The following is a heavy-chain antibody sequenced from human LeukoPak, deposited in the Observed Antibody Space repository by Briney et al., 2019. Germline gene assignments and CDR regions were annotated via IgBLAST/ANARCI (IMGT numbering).Heavy chain of an antibody. Sequence: ASVKVSCKASGYTFTGYYMHWVRQAPGQGLEWMGWINPNSGGTNYAQKFQGRVTMTRDTSISTAYMELSRLRSDDTAVYYCARVDYGSGTQGGSWGQGTLVTVSS. CDR3: ARVDYGSGTQGGS. CDR1: GYTFTGYY. D-gene: IGHD3-10*01. CDR2: INPNSGGT. J-gene: IGHJ5*02. V-gene: IGHV1-2*02.